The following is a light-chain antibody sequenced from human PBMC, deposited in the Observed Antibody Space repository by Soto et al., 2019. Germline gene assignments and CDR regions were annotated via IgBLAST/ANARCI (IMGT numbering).Light chain of an antibody. V-gene: IGKV1-39*01. CDR3: QQSYSSWT. Sequence: DIQMTQSPSSLSASVGDRVTITCRASQSISSYLNWYQQKPGKAPKVLIYAASSLQSGVPSRFSGSGSGTDFTVTISSLQPEDVATYYCQQSYSSWTFGQGTKVEIK. CDR1: QSISSY. J-gene: IGKJ1*01. CDR2: AAS.